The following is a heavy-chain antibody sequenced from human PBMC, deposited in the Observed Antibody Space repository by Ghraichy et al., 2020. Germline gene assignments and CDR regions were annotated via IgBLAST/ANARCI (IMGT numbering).Heavy chain of an antibody. CDR3: ARAWSKMSISYWYFDL. J-gene: IGHJ2*01. V-gene: IGHV1-2*02. Sequence: ASVKVSCKASGYTFTAYYIHWLRQAPGQGLEWMGWLNPNSGDTKYAQKFQGRVTMTRDTSISTAYMDLSRLRSDDTALYYCARAWSKMSISYWYFDLWGRGTLLTVSS. CDR2: LNPNSGDT. D-gene: IGHD5-24*01. CDR1: GYTFTAYY.